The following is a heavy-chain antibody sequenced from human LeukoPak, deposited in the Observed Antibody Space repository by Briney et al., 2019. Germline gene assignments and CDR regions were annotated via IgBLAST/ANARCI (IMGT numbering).Heavy chain of an antibody. V-gene: IGHV4-34*01. J-gene: IGHJ5*02. CDR1: GGSFSGYY. CDR3: ARGQNFGGYDFWSGYYISNWFDP. Sequence: PSETLSLTCAVYGGSFSGYYWSWIRQPPGKGLEWIGEINHRGSTNYNPSLKSRVTISVDTSKNQFSLKLSSVTAADTAVYYCARGQNFGGYDFWSGYYISNWFDPWGQGTLVTVPS. CDR2: INHRGST. D-gene: IGHD3-3*01.